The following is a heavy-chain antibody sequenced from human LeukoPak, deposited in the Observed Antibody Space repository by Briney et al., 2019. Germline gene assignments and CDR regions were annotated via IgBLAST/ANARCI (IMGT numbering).Heavy chain of an antibody. CDR3: AKDRLGYSYGTLEVDY. CDR1: GFTFSSYA. CDR2: ISGSGGST. Sequence: TGGSLRLSCAASGFTFSSYAMSWVRQAPGKGLEWVSAISGSGGSTYYADSVKSRFTISRDNSKNTLYLQMNSLRAEDTAVYYCAKDRLGYSYGTLEVDYWGQGTLVTVSS. V-gene: IGHV3-23*01. D-gene: IGHD5-18*01. J-gene: IGHJ4*02.